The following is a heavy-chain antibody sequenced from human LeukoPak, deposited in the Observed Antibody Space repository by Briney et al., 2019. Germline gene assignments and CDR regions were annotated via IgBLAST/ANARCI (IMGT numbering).Heavy chain of an antibody. D-gene: IGHD1-26*01. CDR3: ARDDLRADFLDSGSFDY. J-gene: IGHJ4*02. V-gene: IGHV6-1*01. CDR2: TYYRSRWYN. Sequence: QTLSLTCAISGDSVSSNSAAWNWIRQSPSRGLEWLGRTYYRSRWYNDYAVSVISRITINPDTSKNQFCLQLNSVTPEDTAVHYCARDDLRADFLDSGSFDYWGQGTLVTVSS. CDR1: GDSVSSNSAA.